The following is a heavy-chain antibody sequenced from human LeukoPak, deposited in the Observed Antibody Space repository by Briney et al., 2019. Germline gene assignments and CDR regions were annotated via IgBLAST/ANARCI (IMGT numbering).Heavy chain of an antibody. D-gene: IGHD6-13*01. J-gene: IGHJ4*02. V-gene: IGHV3-23*01. Sequence: GGSLRLSCAASGFTFSSYAMSWVRQAPGKGLEWVSAISGSGGSTYYADSVKGRFTISRDNSKDTLYLQMNSLRAEGTARYYCAGKIAALFDYWGQGTLVTVSS. CDR2: ISGSGGST. CDR3: AGKIAALFDY. CDR1: GFTFSSYA.